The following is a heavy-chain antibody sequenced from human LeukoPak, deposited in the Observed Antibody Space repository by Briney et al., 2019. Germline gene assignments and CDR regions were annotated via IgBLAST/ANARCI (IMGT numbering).Heavy chain of an antibody. CDR2: IYHSGST. Sequence: SETLSLTCTVSGGSISSYYWSWIRQPPGKGLEWIGSIYHSGSTYYNPSLKGRVTISVDTSENQFSLKLSSVTAADTAVYYCARWGYDSFDYWGQGTLVTVSS. CDR1: GGSISSYY. D-gene: IGHD5-18*01. J-gene: IGHJ4*02. CDR3: ARWGYDSFDY. V-gene: IGHV4-59*08.